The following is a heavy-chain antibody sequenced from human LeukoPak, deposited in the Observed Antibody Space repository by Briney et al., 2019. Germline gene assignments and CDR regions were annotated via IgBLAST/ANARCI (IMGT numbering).Heavy chain of an antibody. CDR3: AKDQYYGSGTYPDY. D-gene: IGHD3-10*01. J-gene: IGHJ4*02. CDR2: ISWNSGSI. Sequence: GRSLRLSCAASGFTFDDYAMHWVRQAPGKGLEWVSGISWNSGSIGYADSVKGRFTISRDNAKNSLYLQMNSLRAEDTAVYYCAKDQYYGSGTYPDYWGQGTLVTVSS. CDR1: GFTFDDYA. V-gene: IGHV3-9*01.